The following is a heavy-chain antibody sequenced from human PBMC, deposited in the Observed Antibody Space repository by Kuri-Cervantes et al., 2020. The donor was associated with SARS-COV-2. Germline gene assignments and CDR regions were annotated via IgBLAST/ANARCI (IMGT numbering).Heavy chain of an antibody. CDR1: GTTFRSYW. D-gene: IGHD2-2*02. CDR3: ARDLANCSDASGYNFGL. V-gene: IGHV3-7*04. Sequence: GGSLRLSCVFSGTTFRSYWMSWVRQAPGQGLEYVAKINQDGSATYYVDSVKGRFTISRDNTESSLYLQMNSLRAEDTAVYYCARDLANCSDASGYNFGLWGQGTLVTVSS. J-gene: IGHJ4*02. CDR2: INQDGSAT.